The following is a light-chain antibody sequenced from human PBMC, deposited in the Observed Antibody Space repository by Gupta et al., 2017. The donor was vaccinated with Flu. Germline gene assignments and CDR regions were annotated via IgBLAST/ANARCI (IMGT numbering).Light chain of an antibody. V-gene: IGKV3-20*01. CDR1: QNIDNNY. J-gene: IGKJ4*01. CDR2: GVS. CDR3: QQHGGLPPLT. Sequence: EIVLTQSPGTLSLSPGESATLSCRASQNIDNNYLAWYQHSPGQAPRLLIYGVSKRATGIQDMFSDGGCGTDFPFTISRREPEDFAVYYCQQHGGLPPLTFGGGTTVEIK.